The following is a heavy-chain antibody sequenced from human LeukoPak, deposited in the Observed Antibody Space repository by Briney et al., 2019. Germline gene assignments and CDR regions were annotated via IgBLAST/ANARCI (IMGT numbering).Heavy chain of an antibody. Sequence: PGGSLRLSCAASGFTFSSYSMNWVRQAPGKGLEWVSSISSSSSYIYYADSVKGRFTISRDNAKNSLYLQMNNLRAEDTAVYYCAKDWDSSGWYGDYWGQGTLVTVSS. CDR3: AKDWDSSGWYGDY. CDR1: GFTFSSYS. J-gene: IGHJ4*02. CDR2: ISSSSSYI. D-gene: IGHD6-19*01. V-gene: IGHV3-21*01.